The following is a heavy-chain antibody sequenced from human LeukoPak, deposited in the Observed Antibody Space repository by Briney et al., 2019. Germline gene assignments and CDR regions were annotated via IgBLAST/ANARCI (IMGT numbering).Heavy chain of an antibody. V-gene: IGHV4-34*01. CDR1: GGSFSGYY. J-gene: IGHJ6*02. CDR2: INHSGST. Sequence: SETLSLTCAVYGGSFSGYYWSWIRQPPGKGLEWIGEINHSGSTNYNPSLKSRVTISVDTSKNQFSLKLSSVTAADTAAYYCARGYYIRYSPRDYYYGMDVWGQGTTVTVSS. D-gene: IGHD3-10*01. CDR3: ARGYYIRYSPRDYYYGMDV.